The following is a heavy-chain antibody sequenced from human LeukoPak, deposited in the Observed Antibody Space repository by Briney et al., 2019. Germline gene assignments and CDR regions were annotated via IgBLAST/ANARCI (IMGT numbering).Heavy chain of an antibody. D-gene: IGHD1-26*01. Sequence: ASVKVSCKASGYTFTGYNMHWVRQAPGQGLEGMGWINPNSGGTNYAQKFQGRVTMTRDTSISTAYMELSRLRSDDTAVYYCVRVQSGSYARYGMDVWGQGTTVTVSS. CDR3: VRVQSGSYARYGMDV. CDR2: INPNSGGT. CDR1: GYTFTGYN. J-gene: IGHJ6*02. V-gene: IGHV1-2*02.